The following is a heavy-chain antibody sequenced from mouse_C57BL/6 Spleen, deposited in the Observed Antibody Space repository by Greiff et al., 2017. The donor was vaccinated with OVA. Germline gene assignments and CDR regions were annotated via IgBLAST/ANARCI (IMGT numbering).Heavy chain of an antibody. V-gene: IGHV5-16*01. Sequence: EVQRVESEGGLVQPGSSMKLSCTASGFTFSDYYMAWVRQVPEKGLEWVANINYDGSSTYYLDSLKSRFIISRDNAKNILYLQMSSLKSEDTATYYCARADGYYPPWFAYWGQGTLVTVSA. D-gene: IGHD2-3*01. CDR2: INYDGSST. CDR3: ARADGYYPPWFAY. CDR1: GFTFSDYY. J-gene: IGHJ3*01.